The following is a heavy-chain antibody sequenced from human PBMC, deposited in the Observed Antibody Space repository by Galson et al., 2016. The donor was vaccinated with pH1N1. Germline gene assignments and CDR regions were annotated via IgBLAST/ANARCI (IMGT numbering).Heavy chain of an antibody. CDR2: IKQDGSEK. CDR1: GFTFNSYW. CDR3: ARAMDV. V-gene: IGHV3-7*04. J-gene: IGHJ6*02. Sequence: SLRLSCAASGFTFNSYWMNWVRQAPGMGLEWVANIKQDGSEKYYVDSVKGRFTISRDNAKNAVYLQMNSLRAEDMAVYYCARAMDVWGQGTTVTVSS.